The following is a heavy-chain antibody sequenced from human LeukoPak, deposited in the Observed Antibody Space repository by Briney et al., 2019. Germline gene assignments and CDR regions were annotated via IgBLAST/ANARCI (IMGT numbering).Heavy chain of an antibody. J-gene: IGHJ4*02. D-gene: IGHD2-15*01. Sequence: PGGSLRLSCAASGFTFSSYGMHWVHQAPGKGLEWVAFIRYDGSNKYYADSVKGRFTISRDNSKNTLYLQMNSLRAEDTAVYYCAKSPAPSAAPFDYWGQGTLVTVSS. CDR1: GFTFSSYG. CDR2: IRYDGSNK. V-gene: IGHV3-30*02. CDR3: AKSPAPSAAPFDY.